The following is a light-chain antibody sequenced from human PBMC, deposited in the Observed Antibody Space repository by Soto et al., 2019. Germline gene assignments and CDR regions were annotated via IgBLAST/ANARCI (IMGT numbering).Light chain of an antibody. J-gene: IGKJ5*01. CDR3: MQALQALA. V-gene: IGKV2-28*01. Sequence: DIVMTQSPLSLPVTPGEPASISCRSSQSLLHSTGYTCLDWYLQKPGESPLVLIYLGSNGASGVLDRFSGCGSGTDFALKISSVEAEDVGVSYCMQALQALAFGQGTRLEIK. CDR2: LGS. CDR1: QSLLHSTGYTC.